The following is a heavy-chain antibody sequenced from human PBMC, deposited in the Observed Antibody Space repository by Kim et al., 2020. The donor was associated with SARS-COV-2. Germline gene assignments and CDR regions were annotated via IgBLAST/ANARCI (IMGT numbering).Heavy chain of an antibody. Sequence: GRVPLSRDNSKNTLYLQMNSLRAEDTAVYYCARGGEIWSAACYYDSMDVWGEGTTVTVSS. J-gene: IGHJ6*03. V-gene: IGHV3-30*01. CDR3: ARGGEIWSAACYYDSMDV. D-gene: IGHD3-3*01.